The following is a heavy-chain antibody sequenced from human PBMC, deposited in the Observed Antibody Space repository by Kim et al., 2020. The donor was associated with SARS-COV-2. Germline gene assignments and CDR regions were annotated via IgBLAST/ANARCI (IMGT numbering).Heavy chain of an antibody. CDR3: ARRPDCSSTSCFWFDP. D-gene: IGHD2-2*01. Sequence: SETLSLTCTVSGGSISSSSYYWGWIRQPPGKGLEWIGSIYYSGSTYYNPSLKSRVTISVDTSKNQFSLKLSSVTAADTAVYYCARRPDCSSTSCFWFDPWGQGTLVTVSS. J-gene: IGHJ5*02. CDR1: GGSISSSSYY. V-gene: IGHV4-39*01. CDR2: IYYSGST.